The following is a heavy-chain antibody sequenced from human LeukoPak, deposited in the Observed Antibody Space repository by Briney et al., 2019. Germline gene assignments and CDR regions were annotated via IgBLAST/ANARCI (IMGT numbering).Heavy chain of an antibody. J-gene: IGHJ4*02. CDR1: GFIFSNYA. V-gene: IGHV3-23*01. Sequence: GGSLRLSCAASGFIFSNYAMSWVRQAPGKGLEWVSAISGGGGTTYYADSVKGRFTLSRDSSKNTLYLQMNSLRAEDTAVYYCAKTLGHCNSNSCYVYFDYWGQGTLVTVSS. D-gene: IGHD2-2*01. CDR2: ISGGGGTT. CDR3: AKTLGHCNSNSCYVYFDY.